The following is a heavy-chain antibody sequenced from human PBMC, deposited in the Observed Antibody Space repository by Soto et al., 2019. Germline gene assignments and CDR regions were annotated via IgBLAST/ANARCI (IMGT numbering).Heavy chain of an antibody. V-gene: IGHV4-4*02. D-gene: IGHD1-26*01. CDR1: GGSISSSNW. CDR3: ANLRLVGGTGFAY. J-gene: IGHJ4*02. CDR2: IYHSGST. Sequence: QVQLPESGPGLVKPSGTLSLTCAVSGGSISSSNWWSWVRQPPGKWLEGIGEIYHSGSTNYNPSLKSRVTVSVEKSKSHFSLTLSSVTAADTAVYSCANLRLVGGTGFAYWGKGTLVTVSS.